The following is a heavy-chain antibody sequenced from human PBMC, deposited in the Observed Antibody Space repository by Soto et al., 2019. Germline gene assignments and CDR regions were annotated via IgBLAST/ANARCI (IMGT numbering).Heavy chain of an antibody. J-gene: IGHJ4*02. Sequence: PGGSLRLSCAASGFTFSSYAMHWVRQAPGKGLEWVAVISYDGSNKYYADSVKGRFTISRDNSKNTLYLQMNSLRAEDTAVYYCARDESGYYDSSGYYAFYWGQGTLVTVSS. CDR1: GFTFSSYA. CDR2: ISYDGSNK. CDR3: ARDESGYYDSSGYYAFY. D-gene: IGHD3-22*01. V-gene: IGHV3-30-3*01.